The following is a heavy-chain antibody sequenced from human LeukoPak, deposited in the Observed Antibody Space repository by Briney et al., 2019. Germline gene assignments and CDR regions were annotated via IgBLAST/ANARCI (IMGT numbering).Heavy chain of an antibody. CDR2: IYYSGST. D-gene: IGHD2-2*01. CDR1: GGSISSGDYY. J-gene: IGHJ4*02. V-gene: IGHV4-61*08. Sequence: PSETLSLTCTVSGGSISSGDYYWSWIRQPPGKGLEWIGYIYYSGSTNYNPSLKSRVTISVDTSKNQFSLKLSSVTTADTAVYYCARRYRVPAAFDYWGQGTLVTVSS. CDR3: ARRYRVPAAFDY.